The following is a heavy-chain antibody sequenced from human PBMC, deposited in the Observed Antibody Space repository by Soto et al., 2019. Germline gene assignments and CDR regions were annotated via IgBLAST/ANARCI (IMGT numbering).Heavy chain of an antibody. D-gene: IGHD2-15*01. Sequence: GGSLRLSCAASGFTFSSYGMHWVRQAPGKGLEWVAVISYDGSNKYYEDSGKGRFTISRDNSKNTLYLQMNSLRAEDTAVYYCAKGCGGSCYYTQFYYYYYYMDVWGKGTTVTVSS. V-gene: IGHV3-30*18. J-gene: IGHJ6*03. CDR3: AKGCGGSCYYTQFYYYYYYMDV. CDR2: ISYDGSNK. CDR1: GFTFSSYG.